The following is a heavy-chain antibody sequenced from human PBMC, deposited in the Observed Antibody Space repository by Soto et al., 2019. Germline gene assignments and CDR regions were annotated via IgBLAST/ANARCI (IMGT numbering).Heavy chain of an antibody. CDR3: AKDPFDDSSGYYDY. Sequence: GGSLRLSCAASGFTFSSYGMHWVRQAPGKGLEWVAVISYDGSNKYYADSVKGRFTISRDNSKNTLYLQMNSLRAEDTAVYYCAKDPFDDSSGYYDYWGQGTLVTVSS. CDR2: ISYDGSNK. D-gene: IGHD3-22*01. J-gene: IGHJ4*02. V-gene: IGHV3-30*18. CDR1: GFTFSSYG.